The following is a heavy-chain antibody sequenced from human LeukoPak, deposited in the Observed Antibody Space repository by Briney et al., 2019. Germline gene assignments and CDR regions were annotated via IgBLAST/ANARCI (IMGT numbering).Heavy chain of an antibody. CDR1: GGSTSSSSYY. V-gene: IGHV4-39*01. D-gene: IGHD2-2*01. J-gene: IGHJ5*02. CDR2: IYYSGST. Sequence: SETLSLTCTVSGGSTSSSSYYWGWIRQPPGKGLEWIGIIYYSGSTYYNPSLKSRLTISVDTPKNQFSLKLSSVTATDTAVYYCARRGYCSSTSCYEYWFDPWGQGTLVTVSS. CDR3: ARRGYCSSTSCYEYWFDP.